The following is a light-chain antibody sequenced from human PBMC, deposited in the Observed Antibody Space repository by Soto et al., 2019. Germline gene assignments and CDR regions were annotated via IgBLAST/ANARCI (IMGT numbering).Light chain of an antibody. CDR1: QSVSSN. CDR2: DAS. V-gene: IGKV3-15*01. Sequence: EIEMTQSPATLSVSPGEEATLSCRASQSVSSNLAWYQQKPGQAPRLLIYDASTRATGIPARFSGSGSGTEFTLTISRLLSEDFAVYYCQHYYNWRPRFGQGTKVYIK. CDR3: QHYYNWRPR. J-gene: IGKJ1*01.